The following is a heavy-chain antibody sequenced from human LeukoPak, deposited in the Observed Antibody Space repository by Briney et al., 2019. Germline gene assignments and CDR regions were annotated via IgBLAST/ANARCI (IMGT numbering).Heavy chain of an antibody. CDR1: GFTFSSYS. V-gene: IGHV3-21*01. J-gene: IGHJ4*02. CDR2: ISSSSYI. CDR3: AAHYDILTGYYSPHRAFDY. D-gene: IGHD3-9*01. Sequence: PGGSLRLSCAASGFTFSSYSMNWVRQAPGKGLEWVSSISSSSYIYYADSVKGRFTISRDNAKNSLYLQMNSLRAEDTAVYYCAAHYDILTGYYSPHRAFDYWGQGTLVTVSS.